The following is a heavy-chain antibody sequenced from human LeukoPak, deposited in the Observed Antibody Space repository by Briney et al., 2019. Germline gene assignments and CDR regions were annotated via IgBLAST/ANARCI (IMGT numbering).Heavy chain of an antibody. D-gene: IGHD2-2*01. J-gene: IGHJ4*02. CDR1: GFTFSSYG. CDR2: IWYDGSNK. V-gene: IGHV3-33*06. CDR3: AKDGDLDDIIVVPTAYPFDY. Sequence: GGSLRLSCAASGFTFSSYGMHWVRQAPGKGLEWVAVIWYDGSNKYYADSVKGRFTISRDNSKNTLYLQMNSLRAEDTAVYYCAKDGDLDDIIVVPTAYPFDYWGQGTLVTVSS.